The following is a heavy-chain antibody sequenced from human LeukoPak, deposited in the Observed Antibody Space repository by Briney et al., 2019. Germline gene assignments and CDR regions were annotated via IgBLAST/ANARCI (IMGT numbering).Heavy chain of an antibody. CDR2: VYHNGVT. Sequence: KPSETLSLTCGVSHYSIRSSDYYWGWIRQPPGKGLEWLASVYHNGVTSYKSSLESRLTISVDTSENQFSLKLTSVTAADTAVYCARLGGAYFRGGIDSWGRGTLVTVTS. V-gene: IGHV4-38-2*01. D-gene: IGHD2/OR15-2a*01. CDR3: ARLGGAYFRGGIDS. CDR1: HYSIRSSDYY. J-gene: IGHJ4*02.